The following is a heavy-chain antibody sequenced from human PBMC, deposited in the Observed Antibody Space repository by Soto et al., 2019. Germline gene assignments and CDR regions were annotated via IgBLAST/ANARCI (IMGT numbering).Heavy chain of an antibody. D-gene: IGHD3-10*01. CDR3: ARRGGFGRMYYFDY. CDR2: IYPGDSDT. CDR1: EYSFTNSW. Sequence: GESLKISCQGSEYSFTNSWIAWVRQMPGEGLEWMGIIYPGDSDTRYSPSFQGQVTISADKSINTAYLQWSSLKASDTAMYYWARRGGFGRMYYFDYWGQGTLVTVSS. V-gene: IGHV5-51*01. J-gene: IGHJ4*02.